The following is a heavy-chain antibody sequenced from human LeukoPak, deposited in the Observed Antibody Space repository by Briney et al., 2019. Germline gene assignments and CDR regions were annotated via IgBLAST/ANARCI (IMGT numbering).Heavy chain of an antibody. Sequence: ASVKVSCKASGYTFTGYYMHWVRQAPGQGLEWMGWINPNSGGTNYAQKFQGRVTMTRDTSISTAYMELSRLRSDDTAVYYCARLFEEQLVLYYYYMDVWGKGTTVTVSS. CDR2: INPNSGGT. J-gene: IGHJ6*03. V-gene: IGHV1-2*02. D-gene: IGHD6-6*01. CDR1: GYTFTGYY. CDR3: ARLFEEQLVLYYYYMDV.